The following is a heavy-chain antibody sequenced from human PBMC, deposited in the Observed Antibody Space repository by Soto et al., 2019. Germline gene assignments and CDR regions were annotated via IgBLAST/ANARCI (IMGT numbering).Heavy chain of an antibody. D-gene: IGHD3-3*01. CDR2: ISAYNGNT. CDR3: ARAYGTIFGVVPGYHYYGMDV. CDR1: GYTFTSYG. J-gene: IGHJ6*02. V-gene: IGHV1-18*01. Sequence: ASVKVSCKASGYTFTSYGISWVRQAPGQGLEWMGWISAYNGNTNYAQKLQGRVTITADESTSTAYMELSSLRSEDTAVYYCARAYGTIFGVVPGYHYYGMDVWGQGTTVTVSS.